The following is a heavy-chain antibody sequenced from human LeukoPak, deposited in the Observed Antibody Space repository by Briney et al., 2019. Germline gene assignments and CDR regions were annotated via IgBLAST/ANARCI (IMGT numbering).Heavy chain of an antibody. CDR2: IKSRSDGGTT. D-gene: IGHD7-27*01. CDR3: TTGNWGSFSY. V-gene: IGHV3-15*01. Sequence: GGSLRLSCAASGFTFSNAWMNWVRQAPGKGLERVGRIKSRSDGGTTDYVAPVKGRFTISRDDSKHTLYLQVNSLKTEDTAVYYCTTGNWGSFSYWGQGTLVTVSS. J-gene: IGHJ4*02. CDR1: GFTFSNAW.